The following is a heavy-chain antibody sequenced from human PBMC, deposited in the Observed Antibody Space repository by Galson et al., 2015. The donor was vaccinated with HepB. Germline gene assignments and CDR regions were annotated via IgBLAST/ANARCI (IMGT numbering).Heavy chain of an antibody. CDR2: IDPSDSYT. CDR3: ARHEPPYSSSSLDYGMDV. Sequence: QSGAEVKKPGESLRISCKGSGYSFTSYWISWVRQMPGKGLEWMGRIDPSDSYTNYSPSFQGHVTISADKSISTAYLQWSSLKASDTAMYYCARHEPPYSSSSLDYGMDVWGQGTTVTVSS. V-gene: IGHV5-10-1*01. J-gene: IGHJ6*02. CDR1: GYSFTSYW. D-gene: IGHD6-6*01.